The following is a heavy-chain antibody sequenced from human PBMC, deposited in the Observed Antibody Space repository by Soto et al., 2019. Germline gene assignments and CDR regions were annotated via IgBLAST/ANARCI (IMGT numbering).Heavy chain of an antibody. CDR3: GRRPDGFDT. CDR1: GGSFIYYQ. V-gene: IGHV4-34*01. CDR2: INHRGST. J-gene: IGHJ3*02. Sequence: SETLSLTCAVSGGSFIYYQWSWIRQPPGKGLGRIGEINHRGSTNYNPSLQSRATISIDTSSHQFSLKLSSVTAAETAVYYGGRRPDGFDTWTQGTMVTVSS.